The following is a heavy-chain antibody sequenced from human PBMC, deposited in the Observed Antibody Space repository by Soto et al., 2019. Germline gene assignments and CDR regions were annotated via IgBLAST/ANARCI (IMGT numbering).Heavy chain of an antibody. CDR3: AKDRDGAAAGPTNFYGMDV. CDR2: ISGSGDST. CDR1: GFTFSSYA. J-gene: IGHJ6*02. V-gene: IGHV3-23*01. Sequence: EVQLLESGGGLVQPGGSLRLSCAASGFTFSSYAMSWVRQAPGKGLEWVSVISGSGDSTYYADSVRGRFTISRDNSKNTLYLQMNSLRAEDTAVYYCAKDRDGAAAGPTNFYGMDVWGQGTTVTVSS. D-gene: IGHD6-13*01.